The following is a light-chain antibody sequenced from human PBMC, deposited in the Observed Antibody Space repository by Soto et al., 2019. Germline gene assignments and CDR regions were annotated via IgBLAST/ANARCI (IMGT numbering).Light chain of an antibody. CDR2: KAS. CDR3: QQYNSYSGMYT. CDR1: QSISSW. V-gene: IGKV1-5*03. J-gene: IGKJ2*01. Sequence: DLQMTQSPSTLSASVGDRVTITCRASQSISSWLAWYQQKPGKAPKLLIYKASSLESGVPSRFSGSGSGTEFTLTISSLQPDDFATYYCQQYNSYSGMYTFGQGTKLEIK.